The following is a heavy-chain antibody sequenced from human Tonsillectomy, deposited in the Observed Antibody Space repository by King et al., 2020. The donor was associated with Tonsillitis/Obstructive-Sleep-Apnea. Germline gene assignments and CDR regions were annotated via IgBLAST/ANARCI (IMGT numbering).Heavy chain of an antibody. CDR3: ARGDDYDNYLDY. V-gene: IGHV4-31*03. CDR2: IYYSGTT. CDR1: GGSISSGGYY. J-gene: IGHJ4*02. Sequence: VQLQESGPGLVKPSHTLSLTCTVSGGSISSGGYYWSWIRQHPGKGLEWIGYIYYSGTTYYNPSLKSRVTISLDTSKNQFSLKLSSVTAADTAVYYCARGDDYDNYLDYWGQGTLVTVSS. D-gene: IGHD4-17*01.